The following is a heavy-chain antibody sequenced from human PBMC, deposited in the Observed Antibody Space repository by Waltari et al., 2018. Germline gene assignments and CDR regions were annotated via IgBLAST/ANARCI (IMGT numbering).Heavy chain of an antibody. Sequence: QVQLQESGPGLVKPSQTLSLICTVSGGSISSGYYHWTWIRQHPGMGLEWIGHIYHSGSTYYNPSLKSRVTISVDISKKQFSLRLTSVTAADTAVYYCARAHIVVVTDAAAYFDYWGQGTLVTVSS. CDR2: IYHSGST. CDR3: ARAHIVVVTDAAAYFDY. CDR1: GGSISSGYYH. J-gene: IGHJ4*02. V-gene: IGHV4-30-4*08. D-gene: IGHD3-22*01.